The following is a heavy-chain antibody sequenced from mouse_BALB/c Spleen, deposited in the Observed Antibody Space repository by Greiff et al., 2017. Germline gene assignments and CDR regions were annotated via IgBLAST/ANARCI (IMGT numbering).Heavy chain of an antibody. Sequence: LVESGAELVRPGTSVKVSCKASGYAFTNYLIEWVKQRPGQGLEWIGVINPGSGGTNYNEKFKGKATLTADKSSSTAYMQLSSLTSDDSAVYFCARGDGNYGFDYWGQGTTLTVSS. J-gene: IGHJ2*01. V-gene: IGHV1-54*01. D-gene: IGHD2-1*01. CDR1: GYAFTNYL. CDR2: INPGSGGT. CDR3: ARGDGNYGFDY.